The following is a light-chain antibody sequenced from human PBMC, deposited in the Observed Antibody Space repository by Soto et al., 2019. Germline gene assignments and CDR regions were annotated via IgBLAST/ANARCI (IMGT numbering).Light chain of an antibody. Sequence: DIQMTQSPSSLSASVGDRVTISCRASQTITTYLNCYQQKPGKAPKLLIYAASSLHSGVPSRFSGSGSGTDFTLTISSLQPEDFAAYYCQQTYSALWTFGQGTKLEIK. CDR2: AAS. CDR1: QTITTY. V-gene: IGKV1-39*01. CDR3: QQTYSALWT. J-gene: IGKJ1*01.